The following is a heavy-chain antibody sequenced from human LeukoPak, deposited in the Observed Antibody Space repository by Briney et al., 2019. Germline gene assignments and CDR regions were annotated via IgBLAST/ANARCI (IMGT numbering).Heavy chain of an antibody. Sequence: GASVKVSCKASGYTFTSYGISWVRQAPGQGLEWMGWISAYNGNTNYAQKLQGRVTMTTDTSTSTAYMELRSLRSDDTAVYYCASLRGKFGELLLPFDYWGQGTLVTVSS. CDR3: ASLRGKFGELLLPFDY. CDR2: ISAYNGNT. J-gene: IGHJ4*02. V-gene: IGHV1-18*01. D-gene: IGHD3-10*01. CDR1: GYTFTSYG.